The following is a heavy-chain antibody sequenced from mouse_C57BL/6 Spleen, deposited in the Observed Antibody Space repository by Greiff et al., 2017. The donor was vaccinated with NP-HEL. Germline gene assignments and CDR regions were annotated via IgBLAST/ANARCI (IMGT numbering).Heavy chain of an antibody. CDR3: VRQGGLYHGKRNFFDY. CDR2: IRSKSNNYAT. D-gene: IGHD2-1*01. J-gene: IGHJ2*01. Sequence: QLVESGGGLVQPKGSLKLSCAASGFSFNTYAMNWVRQAPGKGLEWVARIRSKSNNYATYYADSVKDRFTISRDDSESMLYLQMNNLKTEDTAMYYCVRQGGLYHGKRNFFDYWGQGTTLTVSS. CDR1: GFSFNTYA. V-gene: IGHV10-1*01.